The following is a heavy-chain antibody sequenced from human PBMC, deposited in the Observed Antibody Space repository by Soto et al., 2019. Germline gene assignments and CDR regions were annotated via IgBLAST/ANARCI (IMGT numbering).Heavy chain of an antibody. D-gene: IGHD1-26*01. J-gene: IGHJ4*02. CDR1: GLRFSSYG. CDR3: ASAAGAYDN. Sequence: QVQLVESGGGVVQPGRSLRLSCAASGLRFSSYGMHWVRQAPGKGLEWVAVIWSDGSNKYYADSVKGRFTISRDNSKNTVYLQMNSLRVEDTAVYYCASAAGAYDNWGQGALSPSPQ. V-gene: IGHV3-33*03. CDR2: IWSDGSNK.